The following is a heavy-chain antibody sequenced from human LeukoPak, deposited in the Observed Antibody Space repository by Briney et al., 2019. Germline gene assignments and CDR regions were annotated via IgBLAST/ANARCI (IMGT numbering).Heavy chain of an antibody. CDR3: ARDWERLRAFDY. J-gene: IGHJ4*02. V-gene: IGHV4-61*02. Sequence: MASETLSLTCTVSGGSISSGSYYWSWIRQPAGKGLEWIGRIYTSGSTNYNPSLKSRVTISVDTSKNQFSLKLSSVTAADTAVYYCARDWERLRAFDYWGQGTLVTVSS. CDR2: IYTSGST. CDR1: GGSISSGSYY. D-gene: IGHD1-1*01.